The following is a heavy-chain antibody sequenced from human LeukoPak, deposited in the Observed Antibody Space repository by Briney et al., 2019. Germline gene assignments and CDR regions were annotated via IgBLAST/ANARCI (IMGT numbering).Heavy chain of an antibody. Sequence: GASVKVSCKASGYTFTSYSISWVRQAPGQGLEWVGWISAYNGNTNYAQKFQGSVTMTRDTSISTVYMELSRLRSDDTAVYYCARASGSYWWFDSWGQGTLVTVSS. V-gene: IGHV1-18*01. J-gene: IGHJ5*01. CDR1: GYTFTSYS. CDR2: ISAYNGNT. CDR3: ARASGSYWWFDS. D-gene: IGHD1-26*01.